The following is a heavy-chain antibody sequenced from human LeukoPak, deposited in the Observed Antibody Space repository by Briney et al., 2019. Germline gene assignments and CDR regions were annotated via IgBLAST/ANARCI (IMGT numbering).Heavy chain of an antibody. J-gene: IGHJ6*02. CDR1: GGPISNYY. Sequence: PSETLSLTCTVSGGPISNYYWSWIRQPPGKGLEWIGYISYSGSTKYNPSLQSRVTMSVDTSKNQFSLKLTSVTAADTAVYYCARETGTSNMDVWGQGTTVTVSS. D-gene: IGHD1-7*01. CDR2: ISYSGST. CDR3: ARETGTSNMDV. V-gene: IGHV4-59*12.